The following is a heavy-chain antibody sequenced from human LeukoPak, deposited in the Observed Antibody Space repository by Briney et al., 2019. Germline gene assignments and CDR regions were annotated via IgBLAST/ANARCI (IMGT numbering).Heavy chain of an antibody. J-gene: IGHJ6*03. CDR3: ARLGYCSSTSCYLYYYYMDV. D-gene: IGHD2-2*01. V-gene: IGHV4-34*01. CDR2: INHSGST. CDR1: GGSFSGYY. Sequence: ASETLSFTCAVYGGSFSGYYWSWIRQPPGKGLEWIGEINHSGSTNYNPSLKSRVTISVDTSKNQFSLKLSSVTAADTAVYYCARLGYCSSTSCYLYYYYMDVWGKGTTVTISS.